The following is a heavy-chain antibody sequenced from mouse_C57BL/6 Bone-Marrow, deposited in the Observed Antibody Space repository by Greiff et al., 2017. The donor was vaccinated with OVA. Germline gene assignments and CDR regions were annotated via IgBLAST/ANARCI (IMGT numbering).Heavy chain of an antibody. D-gene: IGHD2-5*01. CDR3: STKVSYLDY. V-gene: IGHV1-61*01. Sequence: QVQLQQPGAELVRPGSSVKLSCKASGYTFTSYWMDWVKQRPGQGLEWIGNIYPSDSETHYNQKFKDKATLTVDKSSSTAYMQLSSLTSEDSAVYYCSTKVSYLDYWGQGTTLTVSS. CDR2: IYPSDSET. J-gene: IGHJ2*01. CDR1: GYTFTSYW.